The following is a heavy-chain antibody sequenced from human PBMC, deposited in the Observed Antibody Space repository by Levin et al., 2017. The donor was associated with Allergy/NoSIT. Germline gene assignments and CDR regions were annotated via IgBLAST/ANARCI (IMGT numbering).Heavy chain of an antibody. J-gene: IGHJ4*02. Sequence: GESLKISCAVSGITFSDYGFHWVRQAPGKGLEWMAISSNDGNNQYYADSVKGRFTVSRDKSKNTLNLQMNTLSPDDTAVYYCAKGGSFDSWGQGTLVTVSS. D-gene: IGHD3-10*01. CDR2: SSNDGNNQ. CDR3: AKGGSFDS. CDR1: GITFSDYG. V-gene: IGHV3-30*18.